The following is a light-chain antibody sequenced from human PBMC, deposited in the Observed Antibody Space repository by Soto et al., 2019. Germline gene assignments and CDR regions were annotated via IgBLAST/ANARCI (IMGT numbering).Light chain of an antibody. Sequence: DIQLTQSPSTLSAAVGDSVTITCRASQNIRNLLAWYQQKPGKAPKPLIYDASTLKTGVPSRFSGSGSGSEFNFTITGLQPDDFATYYCQQYETFSGTFGPGTKVDIK. J-gene: IGKJ1*01. CDR3: QQYETFSGT. V-gene: IGKV1-5*01. CDR2: DAS. CDR1: QNIRNL.